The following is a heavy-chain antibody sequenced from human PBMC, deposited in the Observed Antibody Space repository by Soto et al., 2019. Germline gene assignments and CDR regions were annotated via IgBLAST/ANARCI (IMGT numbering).Heavy chain of an antibody. V-gene: IGHV1-69*13. CDR2: IIPIFGTA. CDR3: ARTGIGSSSYREILYYYYYGMDV. D-gene: IGHD6-6*01. J-gene: IGHJ6*02. Sequence: GASVKVSCKASGGTFSSYAISWVRQAPGQGLEWIGGIIPIFGTANYAQKFQGRVTITADESTSTAYMELSSLRSEDTAVYYCARTGIGSSSYREILYYYYYGMDVWGQGTTVTVSS. CDR1: GGTFSSYA.